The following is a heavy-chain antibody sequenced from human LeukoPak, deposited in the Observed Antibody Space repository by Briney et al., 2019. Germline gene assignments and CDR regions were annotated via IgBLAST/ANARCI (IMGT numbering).Heavy chain of an antibody. CDR3: ARDHDFWSGGGY. CDR2: ISGSGGST. CDR1: GFTFSSYA. D-gene: IGHD3-3*01. Sequence: GGSLRLSCAASGFTFSSYAMSWVRPAPGKGLEWVSAISGSGGSTYYADSVKGRFTISRDNSKNTLYLQMNSLRAEDTAVYYCARDHDFWSGGGYWGQGTLVTVSS. V-gene: IGHV3-23*01. J-gene: IGHJ4*02.